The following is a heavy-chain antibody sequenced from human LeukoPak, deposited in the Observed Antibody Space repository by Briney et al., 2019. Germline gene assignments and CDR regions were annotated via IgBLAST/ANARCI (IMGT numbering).Heavy chain of an antibody. CDR3: TTDTAVGLRFLEWLLPIDY. CDR2: IKSKTDGGTT. J-gene: IGHJ4*02. CDR1: GFTFSNAW. Sequence: GGSLRLSCAASGFTFSNAWMSWVRQAPGKGLEWVGRIKSKTDGGTTDYAAPVKGRFTISRDDSKNTLYLQMNSLKTEDTAVYYCTTDTAVGLRFLEWLLPIDYWGQGTLVTVSS. V-gene: IGHV3-15*01. D-gene: IGHD3-3*01.